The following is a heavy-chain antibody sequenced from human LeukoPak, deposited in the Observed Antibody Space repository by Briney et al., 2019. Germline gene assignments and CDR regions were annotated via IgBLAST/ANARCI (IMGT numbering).Heavy chain of an antibody. CDR3: ARSSSSFRFDP. D-gene: IGHD6-6*01. V-gene: IGHV4-59*01. CDR2: IYYSGST. J-gene: IGHJ5*02. Sequence: PSETLSLTCTVSGGSISSYYWSWIRQPPGNGLEWIGYIYYSGSTNYNPSLKSRVTISVDTSKNQFSLKLSSVTAADTAVYYCARSSSSFRFDPWGQGTLVTVSS. CDR1: GGSISSYY.